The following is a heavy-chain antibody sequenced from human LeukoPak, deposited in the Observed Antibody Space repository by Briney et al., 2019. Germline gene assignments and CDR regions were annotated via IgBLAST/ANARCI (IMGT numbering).Heavy chain of an antibody. Sequence: SQTLSLTCTVSGGSISSSYYYWSWIRQPPGKGLEWIGYIYHSGTTYYNPSLKSRVTISVDRSKNQFSLKLSSVTAADTAVYYCARLNYYDSNGKYYFDYWGQGTLVTVSS. V-gene: IGHV4-30-2*01. CDR3: ARLNYYDSNGKYYFDY. J-gene: IGHJ4*02. CDR1: GGSISSSYYY. CDR2: IYHSGTT. D-gene: IGHD3-22*01.